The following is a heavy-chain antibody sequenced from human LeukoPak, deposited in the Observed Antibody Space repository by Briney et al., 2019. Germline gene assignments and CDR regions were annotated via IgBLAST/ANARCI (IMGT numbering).Heavy chain of an antibody. V-gene: IGHV3-74*01. CDR2: IRSDGSDT. D-gene: IGHD5-12*01. CDR1: GFTFSDTW. Sequence: GSLRLSCAASGFTFSDTWMHWVRQAPGEGLVWVSRIRSDGSDTRYAESVKGRFTISRDNAKNTLYLQMNSLRAEDTAVYYCARGYSGYDSGFDYWGQGTLVTVSS. J-gene: IGHJ4*02. CDR3: ARGYSGYDSGFDY.